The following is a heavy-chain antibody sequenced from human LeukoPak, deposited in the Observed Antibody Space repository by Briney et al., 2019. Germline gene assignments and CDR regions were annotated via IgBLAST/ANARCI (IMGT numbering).Heavy chain of an antibody. CDR3: ARDSDWNDGLDY. CDR1: GFTFSSYS. CDR2: ISTSSIYI. D-gene: IGHD1-1*01. Sequence: GGSLRPSCAASGFTFSSYSMNWVRQAPGKGLEWVSSISTSSIYIYYADSVKGRFTISRDNARKSLYLQMNSLRAEDTAVYYCARDSDWNDGLDYWGQGTLVTVSS. V-gene: IGHV3-21*01. J-gene: IGHJ4*02.